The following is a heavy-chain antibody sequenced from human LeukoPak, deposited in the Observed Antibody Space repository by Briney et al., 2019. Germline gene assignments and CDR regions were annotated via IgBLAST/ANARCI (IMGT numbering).Heavy chain of an antibody. J-gene: IGHJ4*02. CDR2: IHSGGST. D-gene: IGHD2-15*01. CDR1: GFDVMTNY. V-gene: IGHV3-53*01. Sequence: GGSLRLSCAASGFDVMTNYVNWVRQAPGKGLEWVSVIHSGGSTYYADSVKGRFTISRDNSKNTLYLQMNSLRAEDTAVYFCARGRGLLYYFDYWGQGTLATVSS. CDR3: ARGRGLLYYFDY.